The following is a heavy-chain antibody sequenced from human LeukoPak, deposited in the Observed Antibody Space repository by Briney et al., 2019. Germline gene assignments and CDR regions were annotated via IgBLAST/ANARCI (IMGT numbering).Heavy chain of an antibody. CDR1: GFSFSSYT. CDR3: ARDTSAFGTTVTTAVDY. J-gene: IGHJ4*02. V-gene: IGHV3-30*04. Sequence: PGGSLRLSCAASGFSFSSYTMHWVRQAPGKGLEWVAVISYDVSSKYYADSVKGRFTISRDNFKNTLYLQMNSLRAEDTAVYYCARDTSAFGTTVTTAVDYWGQGTLVTVSS. D-gene: IGHD4-11*01. CDR2: ISYDVSSK.